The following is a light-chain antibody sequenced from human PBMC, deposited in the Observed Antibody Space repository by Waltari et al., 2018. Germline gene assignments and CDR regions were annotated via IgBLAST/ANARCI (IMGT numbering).Light chain of an antibody. CDR1: QSIGRY. CDR3: QNHERLPAV. CDR2: GAS. V-gene: IGKV3-20*01. J-gene: IGKJ1*01. Sequence: EIVLTQSPGTLSLSPGERATPSCRASQSIGRYLIWYQQKPGQPPRLPIYGASTRAAGIPDRFSGSGSGTDFSLTISRLEPEDFAVYYCQNHERLPAVFGRGTKVEIK.